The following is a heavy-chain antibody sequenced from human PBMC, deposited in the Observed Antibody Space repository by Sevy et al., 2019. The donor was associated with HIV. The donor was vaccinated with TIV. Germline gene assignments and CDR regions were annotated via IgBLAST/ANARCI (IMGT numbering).Heavy chain of an antibody. Sequence: GGSLRLSCTASGLSFSDYGMHWVRQAPGKGLEWVAFIWYDGSDIYYADSVKGRFTISRDNSKNILYLQMSSLRLEDTALYYCAKNTAAVGVGGFDYWGQGTLVTVSS. J-gene: IGHJ4*02. CDR3: AKNTAAVGVGGFDY. V-gene: IGHV3-30*02. D-gene: IGHD6-13*01. CDR2: IWYDGSDI. CDR1: GLSFSDYG.